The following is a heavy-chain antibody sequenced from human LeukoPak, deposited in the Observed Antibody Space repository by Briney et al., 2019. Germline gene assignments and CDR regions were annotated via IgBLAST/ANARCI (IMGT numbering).Heavy chain of an antibody. CDR2: ISFSSATI. D-gene: IGHD3-10*01. Sequence: GGSLRLSCEASGFTFSSYSMNWVRQAPGKGLEWVSYISFSSATIHYADSVKGRFTISRDNAKNSLYLQMNNLRAEDTAVYYCAKTRGSGPFDYWGQGTLVTVSS. J-gene: IGHJ4*02. CDR3: AKTRGSGPFDY. V-gene: IGHV3-48*01. CDR1: GFTFSSYS.